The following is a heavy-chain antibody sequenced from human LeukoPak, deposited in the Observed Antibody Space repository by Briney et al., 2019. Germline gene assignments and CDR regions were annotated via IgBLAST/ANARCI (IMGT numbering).Heavy chain of an antibody. J-gene: IGHJ2*01. D-gene: IGHD6-19*01. CDR3: ARKREYGSGWDNWYFDL. CDR2: ISSSSSYI. Sequence: GGSLRLSCATSGFTFSSYTMNWVRQAPGKGLEWVSSISSSSSYIFYADSMKGRFTISRDNAKNSLYLQMNSLRAEDMAVYYCARKREYGSGWDNWYFDLWGRGTLVTVSS. CDR1: GFTFSSYT. V-gene: IGHV3-21*01.